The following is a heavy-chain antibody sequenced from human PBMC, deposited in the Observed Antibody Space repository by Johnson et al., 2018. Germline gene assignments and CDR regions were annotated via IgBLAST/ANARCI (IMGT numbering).Heavy chain of an antibody. Sequence: VQLVQSGAEVKKXGESLKISCKGSGYSFTSYWIGWVRQMPGKGLEWMGIIYPGDSDTRYSPSFQGQVTISADKSISTSYLPWSSLKASDPARYYCARHRDEGDYYYYMDVWGKGTTVTVSS. CDR1: GYSFTSYW. CDR3: ARHRDEGDYYYYMDV. J-gene: IGHJ6*03. V-gene: IGHV5-51*01. CDR2: IYPGDSDT. D-gene: IGHD3-10*01.